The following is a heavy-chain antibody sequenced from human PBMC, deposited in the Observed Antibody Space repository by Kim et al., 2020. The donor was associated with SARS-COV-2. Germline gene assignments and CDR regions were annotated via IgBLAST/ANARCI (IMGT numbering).Heavy chain of an antibody. CDR2: ISPTGTTT. CDR1: GFIFSDRF. Sequence: GGSLRLSCAASGFIFSDRFMSWIRQPPGKGLEWLGYISPTGTTTFYADSVKGRFTISRDNARNSLSLQMNSLRADDTAIYFFVREDIVFAVLWGR. CDR3: VREDIVFAVL. D-gene: IGHD5-12*01. J-gene: IGHJ2*01. V-gene: IGHV3-11*01.